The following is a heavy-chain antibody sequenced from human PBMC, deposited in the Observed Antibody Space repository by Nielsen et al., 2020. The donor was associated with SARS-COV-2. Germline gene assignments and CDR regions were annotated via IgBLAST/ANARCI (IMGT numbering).Heavy chain of an antibody. CDR3: ARVSKYGSGSLDV. D-gene: IGHD3-10*01. J-gene: IGHJ6*02. Sequence: SETLSLTCTVSGGSISSGGYYWSWIRQSPGKGLEWIGYIYYSGSTYYNPSLESRVTISVDTSTNQFSLRLNSVTAADTAQYYCARVSKYGSGSLDVWGQGTTVTVSS. CDR2: IYYSGST. V-gene: IGHV4-30-4*08. CDR1: GGSISSGGYY.